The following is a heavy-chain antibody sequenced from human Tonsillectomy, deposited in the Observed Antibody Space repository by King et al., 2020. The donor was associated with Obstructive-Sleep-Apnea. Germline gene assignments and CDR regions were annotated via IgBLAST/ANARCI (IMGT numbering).Heavy chain of an antibody. Sequence: VQLVESGGGLVQPGRSLRLSCGASGFTFDDYAMHWVRQAPGKGLEWVSGISWNSGSIAYADSVQGRFTISRDHAKNSLYLQMNNLRAEDTALYYCAKDLFYSGSGGYLDYWGQGTLVTVSS. CDR2: ISWNSGSI. D-gene: IGHD3-10*01. V-gene: IGHV3-9*01. CDR1: GFTFDDYA. CDR3: AKDLFYSGSGGYLDY. J-gene: IGHJ4*02.